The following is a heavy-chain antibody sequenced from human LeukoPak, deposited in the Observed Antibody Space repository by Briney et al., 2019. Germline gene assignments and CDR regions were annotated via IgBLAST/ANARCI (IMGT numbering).Heavy chain of an antibody. V-gene: IGHV3-30-3*01. CDR1: GFTFSRYA. J-gene: IGHJ6*04. D-gene: IGHD2-2*01. Sequence: GRSLRLSCADSGFTFSRYAMHWVRQAPGEGLEWVAVISYDGSNKYYADSVKGRFTISRDNSKNTLYLQMNSLRAEDTAVYYCASTTLPAAFYYYYGMDVWGEGTTVTVSS. CDR3: ASTTLPAAFYYYYGMDV. CDR2: ISYDGSNK.